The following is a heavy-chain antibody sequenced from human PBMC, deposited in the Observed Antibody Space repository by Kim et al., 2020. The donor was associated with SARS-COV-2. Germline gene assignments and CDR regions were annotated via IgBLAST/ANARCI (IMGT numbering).Heavy chain of an antibody. Sequence: GRFTSSRDNSKNTLYLQMNSLRAEDTAVYYCARFKGGCSSTSCFYHYGMDVWGQGTTVTVSS. D-gene: IGHD2-2*01. V-gene: IGHV3-30*07. J-gene: IGHJ6*02. CDR3: ARFKGGCSSTSCFYHYGMDV.